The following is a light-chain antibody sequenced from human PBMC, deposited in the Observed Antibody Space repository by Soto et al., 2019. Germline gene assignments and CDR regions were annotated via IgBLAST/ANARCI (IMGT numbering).Light chain of an antibody. CDR2: KVS. V-gene: IGKV2-30*01. Sequence: DVVMTQSPLSLPVTLGQPASISCRSSQSLVSSNGNTYLHWFQQRPGQSPRRLVYKVSNRDSGVPDRFSGSGSGTDFTLNISRVEAEDVGVYYCMQGGHWPTFGQGTKLEIK. CDR3: MQGGHWPT. CDR1: QSLVSSNGNTY. J-gene: IGKJ2*01.